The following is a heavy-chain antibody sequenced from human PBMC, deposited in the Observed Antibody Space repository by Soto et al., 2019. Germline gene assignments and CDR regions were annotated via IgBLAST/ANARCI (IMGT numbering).Heavy chain of an antibody. CDR2: IIPIFGTA. CDR3: ARVPEDCSSTSCYAGLGWFDP. D-gene: IGHD2-2*01. Sequence: QVQLVQSGAEVKKPGSSVKVSCKASGGTFSSYAISWVRQAPGQGLEWMGGIIPIFGTANYAQKFQGRVTITADESTSTAYMELSSLRSEDTAVYYCARVPEDCSSTSCYAGLGWFDPWGQGTLVTVSS. V-gene: IGHV1-69*01. J-gene: IGHJ5*02. CDR1: GGTFSSYA.